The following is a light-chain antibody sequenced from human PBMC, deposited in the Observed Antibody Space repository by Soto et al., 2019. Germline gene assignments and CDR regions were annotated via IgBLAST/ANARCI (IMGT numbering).Light chain of an antibody. CDR2: DVS. CDR3: QQYNNLPFS. CDR1: QGVTTN. J-gene: IGKJ5*01. V-gene: IGKV3-15*01. Sequence: SPATLSVSPGERATLSCGAGQGVTTNFAWYQQKSGQSPRLLIYDVSIRATGVPARFSGTGSETDFTLTISGLQSEDSVVYFCQQYNNLPFSSGHGTRLEIK.